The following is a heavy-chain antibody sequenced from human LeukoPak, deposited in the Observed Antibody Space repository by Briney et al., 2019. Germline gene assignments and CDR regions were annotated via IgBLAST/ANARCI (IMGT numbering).Heavy chain of an antibody. CDR1: GYTFNTYG. Sequence: ASVKVSCKASGYTFNTYGISWVRQAPGQGLEWMGWISTYNGDTSYVQNLQGRVTMTTDTSTSTDYMELLSMRSDDTDVYYCLRAARGPRLTPDYGGREALSTASS. J-gene: IGHJ4*02. V-gene: IGHV1-18*01. CDR2: ISTYNGDT. CDR3: LRAARGPRLTPDY.